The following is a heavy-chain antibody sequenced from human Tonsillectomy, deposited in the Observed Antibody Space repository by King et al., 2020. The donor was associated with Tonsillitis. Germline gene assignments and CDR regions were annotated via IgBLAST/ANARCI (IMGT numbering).Heavy chain of an antibody. CDR1: GYSFTSYW. V-gene: IGHV5-51*01. D-gene: IGHD2-2*01. J-gene: IGHJ4*02. Sequence: VQLVESGAEVKKPGESLKISCKGSGYSFTSYWIGWVRQMPGKGLEWMGIIYPGDSDTRYSPSFQGQVTFSADKSISTAYLQWSSLKASDTAMYYCARPAGYCRSTSAGCYFEYWGQATLVTVSS. CDR3: ARPAGYCRSTSAGCYFEY. CDR2: IYPGDSDT.